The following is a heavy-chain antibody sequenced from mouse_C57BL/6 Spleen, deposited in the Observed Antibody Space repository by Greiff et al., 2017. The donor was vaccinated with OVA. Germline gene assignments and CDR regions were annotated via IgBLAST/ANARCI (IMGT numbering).Heavy chain of an antibody. J-gene: IGHJ1*03. Sequence: QVQLQQSGAELVKPGASVKLSCKASGYTFTSYWMHWVKQRPGQGLEWIGMNHPNSGSTNYNEKFKSKATLTVDKSYSTAYMQLSSLTSEDSAVYYCARSSYYSNDWYFDVWGTGTTVTVSS. CDR1: GYTFTSYW. D-gene: IGHD2-5*01. CDR2: NHPNSGST. V-gene: IGHV1-64*01. CDR3: ARSSYYSNDWYFDV.